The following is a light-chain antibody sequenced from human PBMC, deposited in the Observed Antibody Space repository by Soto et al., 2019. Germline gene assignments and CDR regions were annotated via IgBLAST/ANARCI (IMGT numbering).Light chain of an antibody. J-gene: IGKJ1*01. V-gene: IGKV1-5*03. Sequence: DIQMTHSPSTLSASVGDRVTITFRASQSISSWLAWYQQKPGKAPKLLIYKASSLESGVPSRFSGSGSGTEFSLTISSLQPEDSATYYCQHYNSYSEAFGQGTKVDI. CDR2: KAS. CDR1: QSISSW. CDR3: QHYNSYSEA.